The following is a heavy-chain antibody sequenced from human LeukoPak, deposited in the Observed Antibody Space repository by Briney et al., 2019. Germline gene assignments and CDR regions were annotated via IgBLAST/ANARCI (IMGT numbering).Heavy chain of an antibody. D-gene: IGHD3-22*01. V-gene: IGHV3-7*03. CDR3: ATPLDYYDRSDSHQGGD. CDR2: IKHDGSEK. J-gene: IGHJ4*02. Sequence: GGSLRLSCAASGLTFSRHWMTWVRQAPGKGLEWEANIKHDGSEKNYVDSVKGRFTISRDNAKNSLYLQMNSLRAEDTAVYYCATPLDYYDRSDSHQGGDWGQGTLVTVSS. CDR1: GLTFSRHW.